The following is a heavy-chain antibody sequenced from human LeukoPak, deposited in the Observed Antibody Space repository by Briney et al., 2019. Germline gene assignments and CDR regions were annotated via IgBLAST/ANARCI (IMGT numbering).Heavy chain of an antibody. Sequence: GGSLRLSCAASGFIVSHKYMAWVRQAPGKGLEWLSIIYTGGNTVSAESVKGRFSISRDDSRNTVHLQMNNLRDDDTAVYYCARGQIDLLRNYFDSWGPGTLVAVSS. V-gene: IGHV3-66*01. CDR2: IYTGGNT. CDR3: ARGQIDLLRNYFDS. CDR1: GFIVSHKY. D-gene: IGHD3-22*01. J-gene: IGHJ4*02.